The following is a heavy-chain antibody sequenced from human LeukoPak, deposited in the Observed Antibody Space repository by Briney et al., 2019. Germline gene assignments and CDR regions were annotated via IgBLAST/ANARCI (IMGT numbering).Heavy chain of an antibody. D-gene: IGHD4-23*01. CDR2: IYHSGST. Sequence: SETLSLTCTVSGGSISSGGYYWSWIRQPPGKGLEWIGYIYHSGSTYYNPSLKNRVTISVDRSKNQFSLKLSSVTAADTAVYYCAREVDGGNYYWGQGTLVTVSS. J-gene: IGHJ4*02. CDR1: GGSISSGGYY. V-gene: IGHV4-30-2*01. CDR3: AREVDGGNYY.